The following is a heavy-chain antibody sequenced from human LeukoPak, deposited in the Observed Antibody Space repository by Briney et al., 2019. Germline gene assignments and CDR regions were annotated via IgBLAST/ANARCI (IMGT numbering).Heavy chain of an antibody. Sequence: ASVKVSCKASGNTFSNYGISWVRQAPGQGLEWMGWISGFNGYTRYAQNLQGRVTMTTDTSTSTAYMEQRSLITDDTAVYYCARDQGYTSEWLDYWGQGTLVTVSS. D-gene: IGHD6-19*01. CDR2: ISGFNGYT. V-gene: IGHV1-18*01. J-gene: IGHJ4*02. CDR3: ARDQGYTSEWLDY. CDR1: GNTFSNYG.